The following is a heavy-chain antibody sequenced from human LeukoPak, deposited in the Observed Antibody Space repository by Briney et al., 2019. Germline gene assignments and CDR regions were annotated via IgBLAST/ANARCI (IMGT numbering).Heavy chain of an antibody. CDR3: ARSLIVGATINY. J-gene: IGHJ4*02. V-gene: IGHV1-8*01. Sequence: ASVKVSCKASGYTFTSYDINWVRQATGQGLEWMGWMNPNSGNTGYAQKFQGRVTMTRNTSKSTAYMELSSLRSEDTAVYYCARSLIVGATINYWGQGTLVTVSS. D-gene: IGHD1-26*01. CDR2: MNPNSGNT. CDR1: GYTFTSYD.